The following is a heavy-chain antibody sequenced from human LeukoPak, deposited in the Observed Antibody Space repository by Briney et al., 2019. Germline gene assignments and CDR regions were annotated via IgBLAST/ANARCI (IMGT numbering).Heavy chain of an antibody. V-gene: IGHV4-59*01. CDR3: ARSYSSGWPEDY. Sequence: SETLSLTCTVSGDSISSYYWSWIRQPPGKGLEWIGYIYYSGSTNYNPSLKSRVTISVDTSKNQFSLKLNSVTAADTAVYYCARSYSSGWPEDYWGQGTLVTVSS. D-gene: IGHD6-19*01. J-gene: IGHJ4*02. CDR1: GDSISSYY. CDR2: IYYSGST.